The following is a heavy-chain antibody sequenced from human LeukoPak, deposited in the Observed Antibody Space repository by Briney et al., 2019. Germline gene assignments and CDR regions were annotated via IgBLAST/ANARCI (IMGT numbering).Heavy chain of an antibody. Sequence: PSETLSLTCAVSGYSISSGYYWGWIRQPPGKGLEWIGSIYHSGSTYYNPSLKSRVTISVDTSKNQFSLKLSSVTAADTAVYYCARDPRGSCGFDYWGQGTLVTVSS. D-gene: IGHD1-26*01. CDR1: GYSISSGYY. J-gene: IGHJ4*02. CDR2: IYHSGST. CDR3: ARDPRGSCGFDY. V-gene: IGHV4-38-2*02.